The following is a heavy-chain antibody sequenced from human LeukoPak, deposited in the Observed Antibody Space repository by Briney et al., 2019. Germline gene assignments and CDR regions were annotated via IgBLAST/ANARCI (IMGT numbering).Heavy chain of an antibody. Sequence: PSETLSLTCAVYGGSFSGYYWSWIRQPPGKGLEWIGEINHSGSTDYNPSLKSRVTMSVDTSKNQFSLKLSSVTAADTAVYYCARVIRSYYYDSSGYYNWFDPWGQGTLVTVSS. CDR2: INHSGST. D-gene: IGHD3-22*01. J-gene: IGHJ5*02. CDR1: GGSFSGYY. V-gene: IGHV4-34*01. CDR3: ARVIRSYYYDSSGYYNWFDP.